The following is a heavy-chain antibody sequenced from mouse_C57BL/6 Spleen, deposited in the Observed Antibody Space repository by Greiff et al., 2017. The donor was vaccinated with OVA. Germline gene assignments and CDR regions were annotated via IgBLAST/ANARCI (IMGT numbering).Heavy chain of an antibody. V-gene: IGHV1-81*01. D-gene: IGHD1-1*01. CDR3: AREYYYGSSYDWYFDV. CDR2: IYPRSGNT. J-gene: IGHJ1*03. Sequence: VQLQQSGAELARPGASVKLSCKASGYTFTSYGISWVKQRTGQGLEWIGEIYPRSGNTYYNEKFKGKATLTADKSSSTAYMELRSLTSEDSAVYFCAREYYYGSSYDWYFDVWGTGTTVTGSS. CDR1: GYTFTSYG.